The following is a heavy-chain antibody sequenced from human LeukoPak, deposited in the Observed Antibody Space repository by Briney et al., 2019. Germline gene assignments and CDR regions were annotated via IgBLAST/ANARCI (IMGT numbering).Heavy chain of an antibody. V-gene: IGHV3-30*07. J-gene: IGHJ4*02. CDR1: GLIFTDYA. CDR3: ARDSSMLRGPLVIYYFDF. Sequence: GSLRLSCAASGLIFTDYAIHWVRQVPGEGLEWVALISYDGIDKYYADSVKGRVTISRDNSKNTLYLQMNSLRVEDTAVYYCARDSSMLRGPLVIYYFDFWGQGTLVTVSS. CDR2: ISYDGIDK. D-gene: IGHD3-10*01.